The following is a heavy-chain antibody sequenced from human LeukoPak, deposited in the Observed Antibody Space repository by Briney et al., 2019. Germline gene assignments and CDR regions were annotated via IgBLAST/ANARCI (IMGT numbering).Heavy chain of an antibody. Sequence: GASVKVSCKASGYTFTSYGISWVRQAPGQGLEWMGWISGYNGKTKYPQKLQGRVTMTTDTSTSTAYMELRSLRSDDTAVYYCARDAPFVPGLDRGGYWGQGTLVTVSS. D-gene: IGHD2-2*01. CDR3: ARDAPFVPGLDRGGY. CDR2: ISGYNGKT. J-gene: IGHJ4*02. V-gene: IGHV1-18*01. CDR1: GYTFTSYG.